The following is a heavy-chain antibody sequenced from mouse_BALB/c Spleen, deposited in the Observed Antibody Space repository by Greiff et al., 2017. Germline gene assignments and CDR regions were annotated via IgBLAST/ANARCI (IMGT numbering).Heavy chain of an antibody. Sequence: QVQLQQPGAELVRPGASVKLSCKASGYTFTSYWINWVKQRPGQGLEWIGNIYPSDSYTNYNQKFKDKATLTVDKSSSTAYMQLSSPTSEDSAVYYCTRSVEGYYFDYWGQGTTLTVSS. V-gene: IGHV1-69*02. CDR1: GYTFTSYW. D-gene: IGHD3-3*01. CDR3: TRSVEGYYFDY. J-gene: IGHJ2*01. CDR2: IYPSDSYT.